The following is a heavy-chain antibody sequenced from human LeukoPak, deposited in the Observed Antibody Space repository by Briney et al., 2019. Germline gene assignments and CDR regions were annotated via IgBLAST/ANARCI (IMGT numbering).Heavy chain of an antibody. J-gene: IGHJ4*02. CDR3: ARARITIFGVVIMPFDY. V-gene: IGHV1-18*01. CDR2: ISAYNGNT. D-gene: IGHD3-3*01. CDR1: GYTFTSYG. Sequence: GASVKVSCKASGYTFTSYGISWVRQAPGQGLEWMGRISAYNGNTNYAQKLQGRVTMTTDTSTSTAYMELRSLRSDDTAVYYCARARITIFGVVIMPFDYWGQGTLVTVSS.